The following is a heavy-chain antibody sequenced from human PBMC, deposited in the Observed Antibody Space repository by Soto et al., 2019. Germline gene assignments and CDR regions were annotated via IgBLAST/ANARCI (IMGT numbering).Heavy chain of an antibody. CDR1: GGSFSGYY. CDR3: GRGPLYGIEQQLAAEENWFDP. CDR2: INHRGST. Sequence: QVQLQQWGAGLLKPSETLSLTCAVYGGSFSGYYWSWIRQPPGKGLEWIGEINHRGSTNYNPSLNSRVTISVDTSKNQFSLRLSSVTAADTAVYSCGRGPLYGIEQQLAAEENWFDPWGQGTLVTVSS. J-gene: IGHJ5*02. V-gene: IGHV4-34*01. D-gene: IGHD6-13*01.